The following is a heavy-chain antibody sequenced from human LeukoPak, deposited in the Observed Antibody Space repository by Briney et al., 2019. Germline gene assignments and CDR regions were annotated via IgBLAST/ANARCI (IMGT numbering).Heavy chain of an antibody. V-gene: IGHV1-18*01. CDR1: GYTFTSYG. D-gene: IGHD3-10*01. J-gene: IGHJ4*02. CDR3: ERDIRDGDKGSSFDY. CDR2: ISAYNGNT. Sequence: ASVKVSCKASGYTFTSYGISWVRQAPGQGLEWMGWISAYNGNTNYAQKLQGRVTMTTDTSTSTAYMELRSLRSDDTAVYYGERDIRDGDKGSSFDYWGQGTLVTVSS.